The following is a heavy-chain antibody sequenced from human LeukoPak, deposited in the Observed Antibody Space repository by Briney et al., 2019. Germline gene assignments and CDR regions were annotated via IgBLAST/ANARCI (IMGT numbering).Heavy chain of an antibody. Sequence: ASVKVSCKASGGTFSSYAISWVRQAPGQGLEWMGWISAYNGNTNYAQKLQGRVTMTTDTSTSTAYMELRSLRSDDTAVYYCATSYDSSGYSTHWGQGTLVTVSS. CDR3: ATSYDSSGYSTH. CDR1: GGTFSSYA. V-gene: IGHV1-18*01. J-gene: IGHJ4*02. CDR2: ISAYNGNT. D-gene: IGHD3-22*01.